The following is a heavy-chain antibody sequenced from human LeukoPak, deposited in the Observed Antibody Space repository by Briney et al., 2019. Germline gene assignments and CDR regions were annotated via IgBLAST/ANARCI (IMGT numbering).Heavy chain of an antibody. Sequence: HPGGSLRLSCAASGFTVSSNYMSWDRTAPGKGLEWGSVIYSGGSTYYADYVKGRFTISRDNSNNTLYLQMNSLRVEDTAVYYCAREIYCSASSCTGGVFDIWGQGTMVTVSS. D-gene: IGHD2-15*01. V-gene: IGHV3-53*01. CDR2: IYSGGST. CDR1: GFTVSSNY. J-gene: IGHJ3*02. CDR3: AREIYCSASSCTGGVFDI.